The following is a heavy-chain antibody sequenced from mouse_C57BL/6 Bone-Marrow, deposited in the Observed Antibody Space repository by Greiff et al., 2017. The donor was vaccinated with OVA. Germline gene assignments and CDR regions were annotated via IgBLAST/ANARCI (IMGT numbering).Heavy chain of an antibody. Sequence: DVMLVESGGDLVKPGGSLKLSCAASGFTFSSYGMSWVRQTPDKRLEWVATISSGGSYTYYPDSVKGRFTISRDNAKNTLYLQMSSLKSEDTAMYYCARYYYGSGMDYWGQGTSVTVSS. D-gene: IGHD1-1*01. CDR2: ISSGGSYT. V-gene: IGHV5-6*02. CDR1: GFTFSSYG. CDR3: ARYYYGSGMDY. J-gene: IGHJ4*01.